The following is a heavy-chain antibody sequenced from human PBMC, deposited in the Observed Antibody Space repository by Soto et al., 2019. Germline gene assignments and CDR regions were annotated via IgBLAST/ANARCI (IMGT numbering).Heavy chain of an antibody. CDR2: TSFDGNKN. Sequence: QVQLVESGGGVVQPGRSLRLSCVASGFTFSNFGMHWVRQAPGKGLEWVALTSFDGNKNYYADSVKGRFTLSRDNSKNTLYLQMNSLRAEDTARYFCAKDQKDYAGSGTYYVPYRMDVWGQGTTVTVSS. CDR1: GFTFSNFG. CDR3: AKDQKDYAGSGTYYVPYRMDV. J-gene: IGHJ6*02. D-gene: IGHD3-10*01. V-gene: IGHV3-30*18.